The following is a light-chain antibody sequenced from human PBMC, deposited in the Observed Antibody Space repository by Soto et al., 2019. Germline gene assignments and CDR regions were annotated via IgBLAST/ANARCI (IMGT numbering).Light chain of an antibody. Sequence: QYVLTQSPSASASLGASVKLTCTLSSGHRTYAIAWHQQQPEKGPRYLMKLNSDGSHSKGDGIPDRFSGSSFGAERYLTISSLQSEDEADYYWQTWDTGIRVFGGGTKLTVL. J-gene: IGLJ3*02. CDR3: QTWDTGIRV. V-gene: IGLV4-69*01. CDR1: SGHRTYA. CDR2: LNSDGSH.